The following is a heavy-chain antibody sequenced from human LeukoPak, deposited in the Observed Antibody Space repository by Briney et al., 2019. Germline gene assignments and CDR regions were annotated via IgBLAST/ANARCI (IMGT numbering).Heavy chain of an antibody. CDR2: IIPIFGTA. V-gene: IGHV1-69*05. CDR1: GGTFSSYA. Sequence: GSSAKVSCKASGGTFSSYAISWVRQAPGQGLEWMGGIIPIFGTANYAQKFQGRVTITTDESTSTAYMELSSLRSEDTAVYYCARTYYYGSGSYYSSKSYYFDYWGQGTLVTVSS. D-gene: IGHD3-10*01. J-gene: IGHJ4*02. CDR3: ARTYYYGSGSYYSSKSYYFDY.